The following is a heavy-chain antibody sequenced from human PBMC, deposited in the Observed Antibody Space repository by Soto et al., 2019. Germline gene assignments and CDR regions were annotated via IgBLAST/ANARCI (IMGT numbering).Heavy chain of an antibody. J-gene: IGHJ3*02. CDR3: ARTSRKHYYDSSGYRRNDDAFDI. D-gene: IGHD3-22*01. V-gene: IGHV3-33*01. CDR1: GFTFSSYG. CDR2: IWYDGSNK. Sequence: QVQLVESGGGVVQPGRSLRLSCAASGFTFSSYGMHWVRQAPGKGLEWVAVIWYDGSNKYYADSVKGRFTISRDNSKNTLYLEMNSLRAEDTAVYYCARTSRKHYYDSSGYRRNDDAFDIWGQGTMVTVSS.